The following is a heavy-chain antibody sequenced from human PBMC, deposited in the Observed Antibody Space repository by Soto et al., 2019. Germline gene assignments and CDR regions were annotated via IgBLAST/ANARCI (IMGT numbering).Heavy chain of an antibody. V-gene: IGHV3-64D*06. CDR2: VRGNGDPP. CDR3: VKSRGGNNFDFFD. Sequence: HPGGSLRLSCAASGFTFSSFALHWVRQAPRKGLEYISGVRGNGDPPFYADSVKGRFTISRDNSQKTFYLQMTALNVDDTAVYYCVKSRGGNNFDFFDWGQGTLVTVSS. D-gene: IGHD5-12*01. J-gene: IGHJ4*02. CDR1: GFTFSSFA.